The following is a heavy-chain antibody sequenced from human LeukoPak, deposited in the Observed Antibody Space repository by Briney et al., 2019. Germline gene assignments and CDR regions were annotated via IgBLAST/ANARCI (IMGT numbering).Heavy chain of an antibody. CDR3: ATSTRRVGATIRAGDGMDV. D-gene: IGHD1-26*01. CDR2: ISSSSSTI. V-gene: IGHV3-48*01. J-gene: IGHJ6*02. Sequence: PGGSLRLSCAASGFTFSSYSMNWVRQAPGKGLEWVSYISSSSSTIYYADSVKGRFTISRDNAKNSLYLQMNSLRAEDTAVYYCATSTRRVGATIRAGDGMDVWGQGTTVTVSS. CDR1: GFTFSSYS.